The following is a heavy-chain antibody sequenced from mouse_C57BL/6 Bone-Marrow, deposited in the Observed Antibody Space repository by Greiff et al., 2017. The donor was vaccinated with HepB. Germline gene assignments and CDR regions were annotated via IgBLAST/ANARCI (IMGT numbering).Heavy chain of an antibody. Sequence: EVQLQQSGAELVRPGASVKLSCTASGFNIKDYYMHWVKQRPEQGLEWIGRIDPEDGDTEYAPKFQGKATLTADTSSNTAYLQLSSLTAEDTAVYYCTQMSPYYYGSSYWYFDVWGTGTTVTVSS. D-gene: IGHD1-1*01. CDR3: TQMSPYYYGSSYWYFDV. CDR2: IDPEDGDT. CDR1: GFNIKDYY. V-gene: IGHV14-1*01. J-gene: IGHJ1*03.